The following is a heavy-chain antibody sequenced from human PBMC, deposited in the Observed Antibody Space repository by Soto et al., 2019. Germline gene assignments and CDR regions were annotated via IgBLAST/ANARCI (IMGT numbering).Heavy chain of an antibody. CDR2: IYTSGSP. Sequence: PSETLSLTCTVSGGSISSYYWSWIRQPAGKGLEWIGRIYTSGSPNYSPSLKSRVTMSVDTSKNQFSLKLSSVTAADTAVYYCARLLLWFGEPNDAFDIWGQGTMVTVSS. CDR1: GGSISSYY. CDR3: ARLLLWFGEPNDAFDI. J-gene: IGHJ3*02. V-gene: IGHV4-4*07. D-gene: IGHD3-10*01.